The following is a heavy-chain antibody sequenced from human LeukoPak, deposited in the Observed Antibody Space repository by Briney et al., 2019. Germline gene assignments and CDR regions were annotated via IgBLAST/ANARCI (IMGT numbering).Heavy chain of an antibody. V-gene: IGHV3-21*01. CDR3: ARVYVGQWLDY. D-gene: IGHD6-19*01. Sequence: GGSLRLSCAASGFTFSSYSMNWVRQAPGKGLEWVSSISSSSYIYYADSVKGRFTISRDNAKNSLYLQMNSLRAEDTAVYYCARVYVGQWLDYWGQGTLVTVSS. CDR2: ISSSSYI. CDR1: GFTFSSYS. J-gene: IGHJ4*02.